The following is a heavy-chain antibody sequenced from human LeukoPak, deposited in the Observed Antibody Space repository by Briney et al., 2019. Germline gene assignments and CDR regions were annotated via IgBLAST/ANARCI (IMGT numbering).Heavy chain of an antibody. J-gene: IGHJ4*02. CDR2: IDCDHDT. V-gene: IGHV2-70*11. Sequence: SGPALFDPTPTLTLTFTFSGFSLSTAGMCVSWSRQPPAKAMVWLVRIDCDHDTSSSTSLKSRLTISKDTSKNQVVLTMTNMDPFDTATYYCARNQDDYNYYDYWGQGTLVTVSS. CDR3: ARNQDDYNYYDY. D-gene: IGHD4-11*01. CDR1: GFSLSTAGMC.